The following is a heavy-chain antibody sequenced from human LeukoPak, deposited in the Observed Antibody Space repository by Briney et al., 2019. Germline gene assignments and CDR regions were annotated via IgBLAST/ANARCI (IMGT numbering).Heavy chain of an antibody. D-gene: IGHD6-19*01. J-gene: IGHJ6*02. Sequence: PGGSLRLSCAASGFTFSSYSMNWVRQAPGKGLEWVSSISSSSSYIYYADSVKGRFTISRDNAENSLYLQMNSLRAEDTAVYYCARVVGYSSGWYGGYYGMDVWGQGTTVTVSS. CDR2: ISSSSSYI. CDR3: ARVVGYSSGWYGGYYGMDV. CDR1: GFTFSSYS. V-gene: IGHV3-21*01.